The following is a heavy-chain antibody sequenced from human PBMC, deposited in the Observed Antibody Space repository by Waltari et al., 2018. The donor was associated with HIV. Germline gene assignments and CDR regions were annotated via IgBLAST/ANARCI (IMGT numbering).Heavy chain of an antibody. CDR2: IYYTGRA. D-gene: IGHD1-26*01. Sequence: QLQLQESGPGLVKPSETLSLTCTVSGGSVSSSSYFWGWIRQPPGKGLEWVGRIYYTGRAYYNPSLKSRVTISVDTSKNQFSLKVTSVTAADTAVYYGARHALRVGAAYWNFDLWGRGTLVTVSS. V-gene: IGHV4-39*01. J-gene: IGHJ2*01. CDR3: ARHALRVGAAYWNFDL. CDR1: GGSVSSSSYF.